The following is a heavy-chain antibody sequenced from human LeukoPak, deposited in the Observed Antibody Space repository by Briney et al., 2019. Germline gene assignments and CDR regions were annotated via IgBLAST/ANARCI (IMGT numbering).Heavy chain of an antibody. CDR1: GYTFANYW. V-gene: IGHV5-51*01. J-gene: IGHJ4*02. Sequence: GESLKISCKGFGYTFANYWIGWVRQMPGRGLVWMGIIHPGDSLTSYSPSLEGHVTISADKSINTAYLQWRSLKASDTAMYYCAKIDYYAGEYWGQGTLVTVSS. CDR2: IHPGDSLT. CDR3: AKIDYYAGEY. D-gene: IGHD3-16*01.